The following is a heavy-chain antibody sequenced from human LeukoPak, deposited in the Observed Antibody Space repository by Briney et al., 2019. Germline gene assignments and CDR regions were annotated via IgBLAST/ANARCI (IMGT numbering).Heavy chain of an antibody. CDR1: GFTFSSYG. Sequence: GGSLRLSCAASGFTFSSYGMHWVRQAPGKGLEWVAVIWYDGSNKYYADSVKGRFTISRDNSKNTLCLQMNSLRAEDTAVYYCAKDEFYSSGSDWGQGTLVTVSS. V-gene: IGHV3-33*06. CDR2: IWYDGSNK. D-gene: IGHD6-19*01. CDR3: AKDEFYSSGSD. J-gene: IGHJ4*02.